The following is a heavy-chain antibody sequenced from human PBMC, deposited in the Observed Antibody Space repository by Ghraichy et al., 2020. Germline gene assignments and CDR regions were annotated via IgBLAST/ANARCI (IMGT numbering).Heavy chain of an antibody. CDR1: GFTFSAYS. CDR3: ARGSTVVRFFYYDGMDV. Sequence: GGSLRLSCVGSGFTFSAYSMNWVRQSPGKSLEWVSYLTIHSRTPSYADSVKGRFTISRDNAQNSVYLQMNCLRDEDTAVYYCARGSTVVRFFYYDGMDVWAQGPTVTVSS. J-gene: IGHJ6*02. CDR2: LTIHSRTP. D-gene: IGHD4-23*01. V-gene: IGHV3-48*02.